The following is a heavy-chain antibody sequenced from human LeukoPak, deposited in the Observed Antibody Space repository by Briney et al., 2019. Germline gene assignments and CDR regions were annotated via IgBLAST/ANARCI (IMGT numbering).Heavy chain of an antibody. D-gene: IGHD4-17*01. CDR3: ARDPGDYGGGY. Sequence: GGSLRLSCAASGFTFSSYAMSWVRQAPGKGLEWVSAISGSGGSTYYADSVKGRFTISRDNSKNTLYLQMNSLRAEDTAVYYCARDPGDYGGGYWGQGTLVTVSS. CDR2: ISGSGGST. CDR1: GFTFSSYA. V-gene: IGHV3-23*01. J-gene: IGHJ4*02.